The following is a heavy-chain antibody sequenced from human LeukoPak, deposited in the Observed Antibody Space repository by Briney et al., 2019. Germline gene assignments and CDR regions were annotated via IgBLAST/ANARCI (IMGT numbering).Heavy chain of an antibody. CDR3: ASSEPPPDYYDGSGYYPLDY. J-gene: IGHJ4*02. Sequence: PGGSLRLSCAASGFTFSSYAMHWVRQAPGKGLEYVSAISSNGGSTYYADSVKGRFTISRDNSKNTLYLQMGSLRAEDMAVYYCASSEPPPDYYDGSGYYPLDYWGQGTLVTVSS. CDR2: ISSNGGST. V-gene: IGHV3-64*02. D-gene: IGHD3-22*01. CDR1: GFTFSSYA.